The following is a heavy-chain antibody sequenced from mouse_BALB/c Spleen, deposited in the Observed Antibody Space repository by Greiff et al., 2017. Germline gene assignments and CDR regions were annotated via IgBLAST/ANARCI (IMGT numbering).Heavy chain of an antibody. CDR1: GYTFTDYE. CDR3: TRGDGYYYAMDY. J-gene: IGHJ4*01. D-gene: IGHD2-3*01. Sequence: QVQLKQSGAELVRPGASVTLSCKASGYTFTDYEMHWVKQTPVHGLEWIGAIDPETGGTAYNQKFKGKATLTADKSSSTAYMELRSLTSEDSAVYYCTRGDGYYYAMDYWGQGTSVTVSS. CDR2: IDPETGGT. V-gene: IGHV1-15*01.